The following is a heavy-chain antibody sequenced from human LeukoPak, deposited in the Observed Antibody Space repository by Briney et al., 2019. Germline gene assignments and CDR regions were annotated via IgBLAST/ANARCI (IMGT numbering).Heavy chain of an antibody. CDR3: ARDVPCYDFWSGYYTHAFDI. CDR2: IYTSGST. CDR1: GGSISSYY. D-gene: IGHD3-3*01. Sequence: SETLSLTCTVSGGSISSYYWSWIRQPAGKGLEWIGRIYTSGSTNYNPSLKSRVTISVDKSKNQFSLKLSSVTAADTAVYYCARDVPCYDFWSGYYTHAFDIWGQGTMVTVSS. J-gene: IGHJ3*02. V-gene: IGHV4-4*07.